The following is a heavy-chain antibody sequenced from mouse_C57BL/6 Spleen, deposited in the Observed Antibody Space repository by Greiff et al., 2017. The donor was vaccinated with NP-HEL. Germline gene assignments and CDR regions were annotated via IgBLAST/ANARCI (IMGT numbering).Heavy chain of an antibody. Sequence: VQLVESGAELVRPGTSVKVSCKASGYAFTNYLIEWVKQRPGQGLEWIGVINPGSGGTNYNEKFKGKATLTADKSSSTAYMQLSSLTSEDSAVYFCARDDDYGRDYWGQGTTLTVSS. D-gene: IGHD2-4*01. V-gene: IGHV1-54*01. CDR3: ARDDDYGRDY. CDR2: INPGSGGT. CDR1: GYAFTNYL. J-gene: IGHJ2*01.